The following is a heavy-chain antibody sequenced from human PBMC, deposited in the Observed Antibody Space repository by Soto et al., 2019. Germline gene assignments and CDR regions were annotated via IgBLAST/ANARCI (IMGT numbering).Heavy chain of an antibody. D-gene: IGHD3-22*01. CDR1: GYIFINYY. CDR2: INPSGVGI. Sequence: GASVKVSCKASGYIFINYYIHWVRQAPGQGLEWMGIINPSGVGISYAQKFQGRVTLTSDTSTTTVYMELSSLRSEDTAVYYCARDIKKVRFYDTSGYLNWFDPWGQGTLVTVS. CDR3: ARDIKKVRFYDTSGYLNWFDP. V-gene: IGHV1-46*03. J-gene: IGHJ5*02.